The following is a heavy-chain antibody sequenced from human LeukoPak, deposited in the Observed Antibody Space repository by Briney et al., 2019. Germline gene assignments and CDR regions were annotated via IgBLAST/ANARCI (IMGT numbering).Heavy chain of an antibody. CDR2: ISGSGGGT. CDR3: ARGTAGDY. CDR1: GFTFSSYA. D-gene: IGHD6-19*01. Sequence: GGSLRLPCAASGFTFSSYAMSWVRQAPGKGLEWVSSISGSGGGTHYADSVKGRFTISRDNSKNMLFLQMNSLRAEDTAVYYCARGTAGDYWGQGTLVTVSS. J-gene: IGHJ4*02. V-gene: IGHV3-23*01.